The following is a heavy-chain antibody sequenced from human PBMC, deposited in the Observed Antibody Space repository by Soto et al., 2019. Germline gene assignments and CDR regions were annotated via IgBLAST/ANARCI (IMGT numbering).Heavy chain of an antibody. CDR2: IIPIFGTA. V-gene: IGHV1-69*01. J-gene: IGHJ2*01. CDR1: GGTFSSYA. D-gene: IGHD6-6*01. Sequence: QVQLVQSGAEVKKPGSSVKVSCKASGGTFSSYAISWVRQAPGQGLEWMGGIIPIFGTANYAQKFQGRVTITADESTSTAYMELSSLRSEDTAVYYCARQGPSSSPADLPPPYFDLWGRGTLVTVSS. CDR3: ARQGPSSSPADLPPPYFDL.